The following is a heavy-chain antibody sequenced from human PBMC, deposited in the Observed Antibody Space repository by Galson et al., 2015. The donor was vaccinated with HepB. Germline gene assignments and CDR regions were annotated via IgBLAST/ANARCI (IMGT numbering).Heavy chain of an antibody. Sequence: QSGAEVKKPGESLRISCKGSGYSFNSYWISWVRQMPGKGLEWMGRIDPTDSYTIYSPSSQGHVTISVDKSTSTAFLHWSSLKASDTAMYYCARHPPSIYYGDWGQGTLVTVSS. D-gene: IGHD3-10*01. J-gene: IGHJ4*02. CDR1: GYSFNSYW. V-gene: IGHV5-10-1*01. CDR2: IDPTDSYT. CDR3: ARHPPSIYYGD.